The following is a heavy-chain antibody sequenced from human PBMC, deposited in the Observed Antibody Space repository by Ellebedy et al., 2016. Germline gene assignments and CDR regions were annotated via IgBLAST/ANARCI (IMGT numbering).Heavy chain of an antibody. CDR2: ISAGGDNT. D-gene: IGHD3-3*01. V-gene: IGHV3-23*01. CDR1: GFSFNTFF. Sequence: GGSLRLXXGASGFSFNTFFMGWVRQAPGKGLEWVSTISAGGDNTQFADSVKGRFTISRDNSKNTLYLQMNSLSVEDTAVYYCARDGSEWSRDLWGQGTLVTVSS. J-gene: IGHJ5*02. CDR3: ARDGSEWSRDL.